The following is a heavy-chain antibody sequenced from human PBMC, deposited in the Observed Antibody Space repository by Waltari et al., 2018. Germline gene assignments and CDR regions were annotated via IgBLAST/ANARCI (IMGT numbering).Heavy chain of an antibody. J-gene: IGHJ6*03. V-gene: IGHV4-38-2*01. Sequence: QVQLQESGPGLVKPSETLSLTRAVSGYSISSGYYWGWVRQPPGKGLEWIGSIYHSGSTYYNPSLKSRVTISVDTSKNQFSLKLSSVTAADTAVYYCARQTDYYYYMDVWGKGTTVTVSS. CDR2: IYHSGST. CDR3: ARQTDYYYYMDV. CDR1: GYSISSGYY. D-gene: IGHD2-21*02.